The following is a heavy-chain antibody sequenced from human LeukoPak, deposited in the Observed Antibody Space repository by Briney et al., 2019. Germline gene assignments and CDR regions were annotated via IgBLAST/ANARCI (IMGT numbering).Heavy chain of an antibody. CDR3: AKATPYYYESTGYHFDY. Sequence: AGGSLRLSCATSGFTFHDSAMHWVRQAPGKGLEWVSGISWNSATRAYADSVKGRFTISRDNARNSLYLQMNSLRPEDTALYYCAKATPYYYESTGYHFDYWGQGTLVTVSS. J-gene: IGHJ4*02. V-gene: IGHV3-9*01. D-gene: IGHD3-22*01. CDR1: GFTFHDSA. CDR2: ISWNSATR.